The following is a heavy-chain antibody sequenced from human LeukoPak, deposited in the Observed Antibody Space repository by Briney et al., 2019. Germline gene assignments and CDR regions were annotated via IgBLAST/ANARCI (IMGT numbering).Heavy chain of an antibody. Sequence: SETLSLTCTVSGGSVSSGSYYWSWIRQPPGKGLEWIGYIYYSGSTNYNPSLKSRVTISVDTSKNQFSLKLSSVTAADTAVHYCARGGYCSGGSCETWFDPWGQGTLVTVSS. CDR2: IYYSGST. CDR3: ARGGYCSGGSCETWFDP. V-gene: IGHV4-61*01. D-gene: IGHD2-15*01. CDR1: GGSVSSGSYY. J-gene: IGHJ5*02.